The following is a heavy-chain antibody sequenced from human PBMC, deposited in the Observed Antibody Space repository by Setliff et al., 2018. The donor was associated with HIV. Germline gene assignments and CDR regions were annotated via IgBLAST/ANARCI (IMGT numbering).Heavy chain of an antibody. CDR1: GGSISSDSYS. CDR3: ARGSCSGCYLSDY. Sequence: KPSETLSLTCTVSGGSISSDSYSWTWIRQPPGKGLEWIAYIYISGTTNYNPSLKSRVTISLDTSRNQFSLKLTSVTAADTAVYYCARGSCSGCYLSDYWGLGTLVTVSS. CDR2: IYISGTT. V-gene: IGHV4-61*01. J-gene: IGHJ4*02. D-gene: IGHD6-19*01.